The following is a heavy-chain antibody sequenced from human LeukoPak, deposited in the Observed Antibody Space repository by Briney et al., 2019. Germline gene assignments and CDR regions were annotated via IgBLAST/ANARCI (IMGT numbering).Heavy chain of an antibody. Sequence: SETLSLTCTVSGGPISSYYWSWIRQPPGKGLEWIGYIYYSGSTNYNPSLKSRVTISVDTSKNQFSLKLSSVTAADTAVYYCAREQKGHCSGGSCYLGVDPWGQGTLVTVSS. CDR2: IYYSGST. CDR1: GGPISSYY. D-gene: IGHD2-15*01. CDR3: AREQKGHCSGGSCYLGVDP. J-gene: IGHJ5*02. V-gene: IGHV4-59*12.